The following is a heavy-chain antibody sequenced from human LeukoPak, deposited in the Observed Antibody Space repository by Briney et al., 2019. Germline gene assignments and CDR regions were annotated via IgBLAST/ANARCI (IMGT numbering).Heavy chain of an antibody. CDR1: GGSFSGYY. CDR2: INHSGST. D-gene: IGHD3-22*01. J-gene: IGHJ4*02. Sequence: PSETLPLTCAVYGGSFSGYYWSWIRQPPGKGLEWIGEINHSGSTNYNPSLKSRVTISVDTSKNQFSLKLSSVTAADTAVYYCARGLRKIFYYDSSGPFDYWGQGALVTVSP. CDR3: ARGLRKIFYYDSSGPFDY. V-gene: IGHV4-34*01.